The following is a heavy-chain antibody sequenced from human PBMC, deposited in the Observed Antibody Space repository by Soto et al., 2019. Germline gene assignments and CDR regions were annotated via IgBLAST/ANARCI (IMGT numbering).Heavy chain of an antibody. J-gene: IGHJ4*02. V-gene: IGHV3-21*01. D-gene: IGHD3-3*01. CDR3: ARDYREITIFGVVNGDTTRDY. CDR2: ISSSSSYI. CDR1: GFTFSSYS. Sequence: AGGSLRLSCAASGFTFSSYSMNWVRQAPGKGLEWVSSISSSSSYIYYADSVKGRFTISRDNAKNSLYLQMNSLRAEDTAVYYCARDYREITIFGVVNGDTTRDYWGQGTLVTVSS.